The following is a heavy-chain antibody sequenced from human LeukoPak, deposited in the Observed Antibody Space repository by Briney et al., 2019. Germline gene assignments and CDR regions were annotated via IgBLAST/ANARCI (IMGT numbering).Heavy chain of an antibody. V-gene: IGHV1-2*02. Sequence: GASVKVSCKASGYTFTGYSMHWVRQAPGQGLQWMGLIRPNSGTTNYAQRFQGRVTMTRDTSISTAYMELSSLRSDDTAVYYCATVTRYHSYGYTSRGYKDYLGQGTLVTVSS. J-gene: IGHJ4*02. CDR2: IRPNSGTT. CDR1: GYTFTGYS. CDR3: ATVTRYHSYGYTSRGYKDY. D-gene: IGHD5-24*01.